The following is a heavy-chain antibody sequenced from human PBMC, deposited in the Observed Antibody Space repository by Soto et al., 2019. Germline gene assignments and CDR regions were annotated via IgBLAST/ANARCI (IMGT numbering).Heavy chain of an antibody. CDR1: GFTFSRNC. J-gene: IGHJ5*02. V-gene: IGHV3-74*01. D-gene: IGHD6-6*01. CDR2: INSDGTTT. Sequence: EVQLVESGGGLVQPGGSLRLSCAASGFTFSRNCMHWVRQAPGKGLVWLSRINSDGTTTNYADSVKGRFTISRDNSKNTVYLQINNLRADDTAVYYCATVGTGSYNWFDPWGQGTLVTVSS. CDR3: ATVGTGSYNWFDP.